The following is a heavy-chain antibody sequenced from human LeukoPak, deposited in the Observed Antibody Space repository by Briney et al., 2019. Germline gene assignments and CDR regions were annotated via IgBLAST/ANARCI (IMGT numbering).Heavy chain of an antibody. CDR2: IIPIFGTA. V-gene: IGHV1-69*05. D-gene: IGHD5-24*01. CDR1: GGTFSSYA. Sequence: SVKVSCKASGGTFSSYAISWVRQAPGQGHEWMGGIIPIFGTANYAQKFQGRVTITTDESTSTAYMELSSLRSADTTVYYCASSQDGYDHGTFDYWGQGTLVTVSS. CDR3: ASSQDGYDHGTFDY. J-gene: IGHJ4*02.